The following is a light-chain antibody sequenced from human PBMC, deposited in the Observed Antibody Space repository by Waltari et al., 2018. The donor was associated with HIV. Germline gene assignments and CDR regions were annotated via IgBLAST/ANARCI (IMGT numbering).Light chain of an antibody. V-gene: IGLV1-51*02. Sequence: QSVLTQPPSVSAAPGQKVTISCSGSTSNIGNNYVSWYRQFPGTAPKPLIYENTTRPSGIPDRFSGSKSGTSATLGITGLQTGDEADYYCGTWDSSLSAVVFGGGTKLTVV. CDR2: ENT. CDR3: GTWDSSLSAVV. CDR1: TSNIGNNY. J-gene: IGLJ2*01.